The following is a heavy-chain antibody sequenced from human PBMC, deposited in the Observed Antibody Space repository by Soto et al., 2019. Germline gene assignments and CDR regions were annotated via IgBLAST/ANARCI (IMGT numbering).Heavy chain of an antibody. J-gene: IGHJ4*02. V-gene: IGHV4-34*01. CDR1: GGTFSSYD. Sequence: SETLALAFAVCGGTFSSYDWGWIRQEKGKGLGLFGEINHSGTTYYNPSLNIRVTVSVDTSKNQFSLKMYSVTAADTAFYYCARGLPYLSESSNYYPPCDFDYWGQGAPVTVSS. CDR3: ARGLPYLSESSNYYPPCDFDY. D-gene: IGHD3-22*01. CDR2: INHSGTT.